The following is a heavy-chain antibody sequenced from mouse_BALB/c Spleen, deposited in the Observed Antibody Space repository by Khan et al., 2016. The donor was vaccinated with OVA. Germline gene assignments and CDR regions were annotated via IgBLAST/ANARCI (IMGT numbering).Heavy chain of an antibody. V-gene: IGHV9-3*02. Sequence: QIQLVQSGPELKKPGETVKISCKASGYTFTNYGMNWVKQAPGKVLKWMGWINTNTGEPTYAEEFKGRFAFSLETSASTAYLQINNLKNEDTATYFCARSRWLLPAMDDWGQGTSVTVSS. CDR1: GYTFTNYG. CDR2: INTNTGEP. CDR3: ARSRWLLPAMDD. D-gene: IGHD2-3*01. J-gene: IGHJ4*01.